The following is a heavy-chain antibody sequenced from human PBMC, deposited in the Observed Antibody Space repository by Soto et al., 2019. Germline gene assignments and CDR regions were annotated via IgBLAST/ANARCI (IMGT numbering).Heavy chain of an antibody. D-gene: IGHD3-16*02. J-gene: IGHJ6*02. V-gene: IGHV1-2*02. CDR1: GYTFTGYY. CDR3: ARDPIPNYDYVWGSYRAYGMDV. Sequence: ASVKVSCKASGYTFTGYYMHWVRQAPGQGLEWMGWINPNSGGTNYAQKFQGRVTMTRDTSISTAYMELSRLRSDDTAVYYCARDPIPNYDYVWGSYRAYGMDVWGQGTTVTVSS. CDR2: INPNSGGT.